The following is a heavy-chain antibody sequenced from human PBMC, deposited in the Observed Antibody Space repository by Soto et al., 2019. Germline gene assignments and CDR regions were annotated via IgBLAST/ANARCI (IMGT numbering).Heavy chain of an antibody. D-gene: IGHD5-12*01. Sequence: QITLKESGPTLVKPTQTRTLTCSFSGFSLSTSGVGVGWIRQPPGKALEWLALIYWDDDKRYSPYLKSRLTITKDTSKNQVVLTMTNMDPVDTATYYCAHRRYSGYDFDYWGQGTLVIVSS. CDR1: GFSLSTSGVG. J-gene: IGHJ4*02. CDR2: IYWDDDK. CDR3: AHRRYSGYDFDY. V-gene: IGHV2-5*02.